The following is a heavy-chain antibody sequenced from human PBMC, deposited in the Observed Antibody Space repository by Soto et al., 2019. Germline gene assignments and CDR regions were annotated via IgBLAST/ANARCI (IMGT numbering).Heavy chain of an antibody. CDR1: GYTFTSYD. J-gene: IGHJ4*02. CDR2: MNPNTGNS. V-gene: IGHV1-8*01. D-gene: IGHD1-1*01. Sequence: ASVKVSCKASGYTFTSYDIYWVRQATGQGLEWMGWMNPNTGNSGYAQKFQGRVTVTSDTSINTVHMELSSLRSEDTAVYYCARRAETNGWNGFGADKYYFDFWGQGTLVTISS. CDR3: ARRAETNGWNGFGADKYYFDF.